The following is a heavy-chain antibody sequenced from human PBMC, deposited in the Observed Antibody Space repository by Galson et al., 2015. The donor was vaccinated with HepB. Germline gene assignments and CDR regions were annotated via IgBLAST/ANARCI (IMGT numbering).Heavy chain of an antibody. CDR1: GFTFSSYS. J-gene: IGHJ4*02. CDR3: AREVPDPRAAPFDY. Sequence: SLRLSCAASGFTFSSYSMNWVRQAPGRGLEWVSHIRSSSSIILYADSVKGRFIISRDNAKNSLYLQMNSLRDEDTAVYYCAREVPDPRAAPFDYWGQGTLVTVSS. CDR2: IRSSSSII. V-gene: IGHV3-48*02. D-gene: IGHD6-13*01.